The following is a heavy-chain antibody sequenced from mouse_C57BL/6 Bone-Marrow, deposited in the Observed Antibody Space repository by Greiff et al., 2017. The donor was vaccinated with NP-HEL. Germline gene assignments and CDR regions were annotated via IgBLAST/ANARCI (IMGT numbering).Heavy chain of an antibody. CDR2: IWRGGST. CDR3: AKNYYGYVYYAMDY. CDR1: GFSLTSYG. Sequence: VQLQQSGPGLVQPSQSLSITCTVSGFSLTSYGVHWVRQSPGKGLEWLGVIWRGGSTDYNAAFMSRLSITKDNSKSQVFFKMNSLQADDTAIYYWAKNYYGYVYYAMDYWGQGTSVTVSS. V-gene: IGHV2-5*01. D-gene: IGHD2-2*01. J-gene: IGHJ4*01.